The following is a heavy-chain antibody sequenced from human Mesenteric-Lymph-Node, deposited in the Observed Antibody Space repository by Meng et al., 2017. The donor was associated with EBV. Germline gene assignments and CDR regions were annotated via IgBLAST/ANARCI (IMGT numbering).Heavy chain of an antibody. D-gene: IGHD3-10*01. J-gene: IGHJ4*02. V-gene: IGHV4-34*01. CDR3: ARLPETRIYGSGSYRSYFDY. Sequence: VELEPAGAGLCNPSEPRSLTCVFKCGSFSGYDRSWIRQPPGKGLECLGIISYLGTNPSLKSRVSISVDTSKNQFSLKLSSVTAADTAVYYCARLPETRIYGSGSYRSYFDYWGQGTLVTVSS. CDR2: ISYLGT. CDR1: CGSFSGYD.